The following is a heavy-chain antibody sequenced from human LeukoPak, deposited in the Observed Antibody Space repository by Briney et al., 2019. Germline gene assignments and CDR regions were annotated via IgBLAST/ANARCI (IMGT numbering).Heavy chain of an antibody. CDR1: GYTFTDYY. V-gene: IGHV1-69-2*01. CDR2: VDPEDGET. Sequence: ASVKISCKVSGYTFTDYYMHWVQQVPGKGLEWMGLVDPEDGETIYAEKFQDRVTITADTSTDTAYMELSSLRSEDTAVYYCATSAVAEIYYWGQGTLVTVSS. J-gene: IGHJ4*02. D-gene: IGHD6-19*01. CDR3: ATSAVAEIYY.